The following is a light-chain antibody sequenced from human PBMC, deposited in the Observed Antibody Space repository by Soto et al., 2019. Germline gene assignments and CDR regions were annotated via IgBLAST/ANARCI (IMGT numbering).Light chain of an antibody. Sequence: QSALTQPASVSASPGQSITISCTGATSDVAGYNYVSWYQQHPGQAPKLLIYGVNNRPSGISSRFSGSRSGNTASLTISGLQSEDEAEYYCNSYTSSSTFVFGTGTKLTVL. CDR3: NSYTSSSTFV. V-gene: IGLV2-14*01. CDR1: TSDVAGYNY. CDR2: GVN. J-gene: IGLJ1*01.